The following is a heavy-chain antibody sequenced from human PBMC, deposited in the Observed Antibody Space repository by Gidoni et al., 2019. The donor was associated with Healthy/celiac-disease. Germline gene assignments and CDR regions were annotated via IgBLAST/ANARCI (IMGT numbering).Heavy chain of an antibody. J-gene: IGHJ6*03. CDR2: SSSSSSYI. D-gene: IGHD6-13*01. Sequence: EVQLVESGGGLVKPGGSLRLSCAASGFTFSRYSMNWVRQAPGKGLELVSSSSSSSSYIYDADSVNGRFTISRDNAKNSLYLQMNSLRAEDTAVYYCARDASSSYLDVWGKGTTVTVSS. CDR1: GFTFSRYS. CDR3: ARDASSSYLDV. V-gene: IGHV3-21*01.